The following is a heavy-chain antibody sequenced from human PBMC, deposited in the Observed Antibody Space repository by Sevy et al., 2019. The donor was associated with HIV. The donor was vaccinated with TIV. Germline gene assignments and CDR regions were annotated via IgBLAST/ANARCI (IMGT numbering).Heavy chain of an antibody. CDR2: IYYSGST. V-gene: IGHV4-59*01. D-gene: IGHD3-10*01. Sequence: SETLSLTCTVSGGSISSYYWSWIRQPPGKGLEWIGYIYYSGSTNYNPSLKSRVTISVDTSKNQFSLKLGSVTAADTAVYYCVRARQEGGYYRRYYYYYGMDVWGQGTTVTVSS. CDR3: VRARQEGGYYRRYYYYYGMDV. J-gene: IGHJ6*02. CDR1: GGSISSYY.